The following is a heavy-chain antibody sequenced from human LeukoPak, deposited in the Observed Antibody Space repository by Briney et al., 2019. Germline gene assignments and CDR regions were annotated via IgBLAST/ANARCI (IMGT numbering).Heavy chain of an antibody. V-gene: IGHV3-30*04. J-gene: IGHJ3*02. Sequence: PGRSLRLSCAASGFTFSSYAMHWVRQAPGKGLEWVAVISYDGSNKYYADSVKGRFTISRDNSKNTLYLQMNSLRAEDTAVYYCARDRDYYDFWSGFGSLGGPNDDAFDIWGQGTMVTVSS. D-gene: IGHD3-3*01. CDR2: ISYDGSNK. CDR3: ARDRDYYDFWSGFGSLGGPNDDAFDI. CDR1: GFTFSSYA.